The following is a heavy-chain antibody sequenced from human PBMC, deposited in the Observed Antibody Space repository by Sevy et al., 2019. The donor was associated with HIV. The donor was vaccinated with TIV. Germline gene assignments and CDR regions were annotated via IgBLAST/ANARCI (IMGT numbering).Heavy chain of an antibody. CDR3: AGVAGGENYDYGIDV. J-gene: IGHJ6*02. CDR1: GGSITSSGHY. V-gene: IGHV4-39*01. D-gene: IGHD2-21*01. Sequence: SETLSLTCTVSGGSITSSGHYWGWIRQSPGKGLEWIGAVYYVGNSYANPSLTSRVTISADTSKNLFSLSLTSLTAADTAIYYCAGVAGGENYDYGIDVWGLGTSVTVSS. CDR2: VYYVGNS.